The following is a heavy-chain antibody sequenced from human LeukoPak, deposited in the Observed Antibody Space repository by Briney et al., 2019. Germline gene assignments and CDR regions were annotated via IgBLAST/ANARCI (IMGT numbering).Heavy chain of an antibody. D-gene: IGHD3-16*01. V-gene: IGHV4-59*01. CDR2: IYFSGST. J-gene: IGHJ1*01. Sequence: SETLSLTCIVSGDSISSYYWSWIRQPPGKGLEWIGDIYFSGSTNYNPSLKSRVTISVDTSKNQFSLKLTSVTAADTAVYFCARSLYTSYKYFHHWGKGTLVTVSS. CDR3: ARSLYTSYKYFHH. CDR1: GDSISSYY.